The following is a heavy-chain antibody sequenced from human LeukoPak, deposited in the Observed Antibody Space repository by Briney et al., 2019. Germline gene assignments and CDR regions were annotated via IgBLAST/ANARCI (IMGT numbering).Heavy chain of an antibody. Sequence: PSVTLSLTCTVSGGSISTYYWHWIRQPPGKGLEWIGYIYYSGGTNYNPSLKSRVTISVDTSKNQFSLKVNSVTAADTAVYYCARGLIWSGFYTFDYWGQGTLVTVSS. V-gene: IGHV4-59*01. CDR3: ARGLIWSGFYTFDY. D-gene: IGHD3-3*01. CDR1: GGSISTYY. J-gene: IGHJ4*02. CDR2: IYYSGGT.